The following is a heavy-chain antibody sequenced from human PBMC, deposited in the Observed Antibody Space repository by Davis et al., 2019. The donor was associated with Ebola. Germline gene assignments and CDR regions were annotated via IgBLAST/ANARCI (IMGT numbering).Heavy chain of an antibody. Sequence: SVKVSCKASGYTFTNYAISWVRQAPGQGLEWMGGIIPIFGTASYPQKFKGRITITADGSTNTAYVELNSLKSDDTAVYYCAIADGSGWFYFDYWGQGTLVTASS. V-gene: IGHV1-69*13. CDR2: IIPIFGTA. J-gene: IGHJ4*02. D-gene: IGHD6-19*01. CDR3: AIADGSGWFYFDY. CDR1: GYTFTNYA.